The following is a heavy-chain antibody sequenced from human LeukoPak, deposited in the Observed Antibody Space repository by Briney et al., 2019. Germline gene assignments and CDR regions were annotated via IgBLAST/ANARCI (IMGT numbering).Heavy chain of an antibody. CDR3: TRDRDYGDYNTQDLFVY. J-gene: IGHJ4*02. CDR2: ISAYNGNT. CDR1: GYTFTNFG. Sequence: ASVKVSCKASGYTFTNFGISWVRQAPGQGLEWMGWISAYNGNTNYAQRLQGRVTMTTDTSTSTAYMELRSLRSDDTAVYYCTRDRDYGDYNTQDLFVYWGQGTLVTVSS. V-gene: IGHV1-18*01. D-gene: IGHD4-17*01.